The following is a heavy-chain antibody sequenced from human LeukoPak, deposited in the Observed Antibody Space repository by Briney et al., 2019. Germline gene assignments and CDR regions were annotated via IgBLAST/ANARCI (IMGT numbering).Heavy chain of an antibody. Sequence: GGSLRLSCAASGFTFSSYGMHWVRQAPGKGLEWVSVITGSGGSTDYADSVKGRFTISRDNSRNTLYLQMNSLRAEDTAVYYCAKHTSDSIDKWFDPWGQGTLVTVSS. D-gene: IGHD6-19*01. CDR1: GFTFSSYG. CDR2: ITGSGGST. J-gene: IGHJ5*02. V-gene: IGHV3-23*01. CDR3: AKHTSDSIDKWFDP.